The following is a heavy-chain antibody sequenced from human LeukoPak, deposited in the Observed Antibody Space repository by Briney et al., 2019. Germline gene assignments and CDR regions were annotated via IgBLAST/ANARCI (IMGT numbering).Heavy chain of an antibody. J-gene: IGHJ4*02. CDR1: GFTFSSYA. D-gene: IGHD4-17*01. CDR2: ISYDGRDK. CDR3: ARLYGGYGDYYFDY. Sequence: GGSLRLSCAASGFTFSSYAMHWGRQAPGKGLEGVSVISYDGRDKYYADSVKGRFTISRDNAKKTLYLQMNSLRAEDTAVYYCARLYGGYGDYYFDYWGQGTLVTVSS. V-gene: IGHV3-30*04.